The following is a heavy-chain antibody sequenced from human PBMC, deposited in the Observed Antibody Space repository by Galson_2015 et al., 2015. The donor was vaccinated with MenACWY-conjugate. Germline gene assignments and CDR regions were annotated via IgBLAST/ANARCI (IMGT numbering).Heavy chain of an antibody. CDR3: AEGRGTRSLNFDS. CDR2: ISITGTTM. V-gene: IGHV3-48*02. CDR1: GFTFSSFS. J-gene: IGHJ4*02. Sequence: SLRLSCAASGFTFSSFSMNWVRQAPGKGLEWISHISITGTTMYYADSVRGRFTISRDNAKNSLDLQMDGLRDDDTAVYYCAEGRGTRSLNFDSWGQGTLVTVSS. D-gene: IGHD1-26*01.